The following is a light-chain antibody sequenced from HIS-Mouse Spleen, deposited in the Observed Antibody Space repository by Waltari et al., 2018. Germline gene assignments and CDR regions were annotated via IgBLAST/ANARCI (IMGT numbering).Light chain of an antibody. V-gene: IGKV1-8*01. CDR2: AAS. CDR1: QGISSY. Sequence: AIRMTQSPSSLSASTRDTVTTTCRASQGISSYLAWYQQKPGKAPKLLIYAASTLQSGVPSRFSGSGSGTDFTLTISCLQSEDFATYYCQQYYSYPYTFGQGTKLEIK. CDR3: QQYYSYPYT. J-gene: IGKJ2*01.